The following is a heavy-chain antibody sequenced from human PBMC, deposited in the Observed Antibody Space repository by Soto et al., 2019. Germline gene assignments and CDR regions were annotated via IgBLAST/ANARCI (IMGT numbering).Heavy chain of an antibody. CDR1: GYRFTSYW. CDR2: IYPGDSDT. CDR3: ARHKRAVAGYYYYYYGMDV. V-gene: IGHV5-51*01. D-gene: IGHD6-19*01. Sequence: GESLKISCKGSGYRFTSYWIGWVRQMPGKGLEWMGIIYPGDSDTRYSPSFQGQVTISADKSISTAYLQWSSLKASDTAMYYCARHKRAVAGYYYYYYGMDVWGQGTTVTVSS. J-gene: IGHJ6*02.